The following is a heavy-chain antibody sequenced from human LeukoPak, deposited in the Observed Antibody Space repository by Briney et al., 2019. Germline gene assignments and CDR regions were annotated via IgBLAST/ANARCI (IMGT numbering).Heavy chain of an antibody. Sequence: PGGSLRLSCAASGFTFSSYGMHWVRQAPGKGLEWVAVISYDGSNKYYADSVKGRFTISRDNSKNTLYLQMNSLRAEDTAVYYCAKDLRRWGYCSSTSCYAPFDYWGQGTLVTVSS. CDR3: AKDLRRWGYCSSTSCYAPFDY. V-gene: IGHV3-30*18. CDR1: GFTFSSYG. D-gene: IGHD2-2*01. CDR2: ISYDGSNK. J-gene: IGHJ4*02.